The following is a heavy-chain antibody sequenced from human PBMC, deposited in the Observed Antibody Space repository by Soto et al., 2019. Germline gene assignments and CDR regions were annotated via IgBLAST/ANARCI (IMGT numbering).Heavy chain of an antibody. CDR3: APRKFGSFNIAAFEI. Sequence: PGGSLRLSCAASGFGFSTSEMNWVRQAPGKGLEWISYISKSSVTTHYADSVKGRFTISRDNAKNSLYLQMDSLTVEDTALYYCAPRKFGSFNIAAFEIWGQGTTVTVSS. CDR2: ISKSSVTT. D-gene: IGHD3-16*01. V-gene: IGHV3-48*03. CDR1: GFGFSTSE. J-gene: IGHJ3*02.